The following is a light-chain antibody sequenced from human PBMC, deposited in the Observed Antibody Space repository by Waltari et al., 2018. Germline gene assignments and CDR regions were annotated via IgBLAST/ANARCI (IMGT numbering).Light chain of an antibody. CDR1: QSVLYSSNNKNY. Sequence: DIVMTHSPDSLAVSLGERATINCKSSQSVLYSSNNKNYLAWYQQKPGQPPKLLIYWASTRESGVPDRFSGSGSGTDFTLTISSLQAEDVAVYYCQQYYSTPRTFGQGTKVEI. J-gene: IGKJ1*01. CDR3: QQYYSTPRT. CDR2: WAS. V-gene: IGKV4-1*01.